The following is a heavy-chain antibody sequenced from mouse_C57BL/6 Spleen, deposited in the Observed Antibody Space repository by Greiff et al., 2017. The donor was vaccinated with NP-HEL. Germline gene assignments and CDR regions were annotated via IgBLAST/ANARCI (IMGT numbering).Heavy chain of an antibody. CDR1: GFTFSDYY. V-gene: IGHV5-12*01. CDR2: ISNGGGST. Sequence: EVKLMESGGGLVQPGGSLKLSCAASGFTFSDYYMYWVRQTPEKRLEWVAYISNGGGSTYYPDTLKGRFTISRDNAKNTLYLQMSRLKSEDTAMYYCARPSYWGQGTLVTVSA. CDR3: ARPSY. J-gene: IGHJ3*01.